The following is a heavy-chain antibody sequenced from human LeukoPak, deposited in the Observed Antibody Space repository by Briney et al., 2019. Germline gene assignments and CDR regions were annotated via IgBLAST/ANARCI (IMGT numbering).Heavy chain of an antibody. J-gene: IGHJ4*02. CDR1: GFTFSSYG. CDR2: IWYDGSNK. CDR3: AREARIAVAGTLDY. D-gene: IGHD6-19*01. V-gene: IGHV3-33*01. Sequence: PGRSLRLYCAASGFTFSSYGMHWVRQAPGKGLEWVAVIWYDGSNKYYADSVKGRFTISRDNSKNTLYLQMNSLRAEDTAVYYCAREARIAVAGTLDYWGQGTLVTVSS.